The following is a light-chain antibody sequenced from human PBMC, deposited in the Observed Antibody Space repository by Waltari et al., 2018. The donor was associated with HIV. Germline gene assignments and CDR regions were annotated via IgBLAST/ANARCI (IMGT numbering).Light chain of an antibody. CDR1: ASNIGAGFD. CDR3: QSYDISLTGLWV. CDR2: GGA. Sequence: SVLTQPPSVSGAPGQSVSISCSGNASNIGAGFDVHWYRQSPGTAPKPVLFGGAVLPAGITDLFSGSRSLNSVALDISGLRAEDAGDYYCQSYDISLTGLWVFGGGTKLTVL. V-gene: IGLV1-40*01. J-gene: IGLJ3*02.